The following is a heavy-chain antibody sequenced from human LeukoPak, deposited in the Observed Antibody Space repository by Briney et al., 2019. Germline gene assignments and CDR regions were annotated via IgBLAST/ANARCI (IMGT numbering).Heavy chain of an antibody. CDR1: GFTFSNKA. CDR2: IYAGGDT. D-gene: IGHD1-7*01. V-gene: IGHV3-66*01. CDR3: ARISGTLCFDL. J-gene: IGHJ4*02. Sequence: GGSLRLSCVASGFTFSNKAMSWVRQAPARGLEWVSVIYAGGDTYYADSVKGRFTISRDNSKNTVYLQMHSLRADDAAVYYCARISGTLCFDLWGLGTLVTVSS.